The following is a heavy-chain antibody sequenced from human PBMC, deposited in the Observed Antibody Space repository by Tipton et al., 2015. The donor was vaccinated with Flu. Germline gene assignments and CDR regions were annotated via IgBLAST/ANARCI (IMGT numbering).Heavy chain of an antibody. CDR2: ISAYNGHT. CDR1: GYTFTSYG. V-gene: IGHV1-18*04. Sequence: QLVQSGAEVKKPGASVKVSCKASGYTFTSYGISWVRQAPGQGLEWIGWISAYNGHTNYAQKLQDRVTMTTDTSTSTAYMDLRSLRSDDTAVYYCARDRAPGLERLDYFYMDVWGKGTTVTVSS. J-gene: IGHJ6*03. D-gene: IGHD3-10*01. CDR3: ARDRAPGLERLDYFYMDV.